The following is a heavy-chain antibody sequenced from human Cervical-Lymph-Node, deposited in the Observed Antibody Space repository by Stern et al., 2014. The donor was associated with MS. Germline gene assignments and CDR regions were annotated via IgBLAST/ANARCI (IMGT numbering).Heavy chain of an antibody. D-gene: IGHD1-1*01. Sequence: QVQLQQWGAGLLKPSETLSLTCAVYGGSFSGYYWSWIRQPPGKGLEWIGAINHSGSTIYNPSLKSRVNISVAPSKNQFPRTRRSVTAADTAVYFCAREVESKGDYFDYWGQGTLFTVSS. CDR3: AREVESKGDYFDY. CDR1: GGSFSGYY. V-gene: IGHV4-34*01. J-gene: IGHJ4*02. CDR2: INHSGST.